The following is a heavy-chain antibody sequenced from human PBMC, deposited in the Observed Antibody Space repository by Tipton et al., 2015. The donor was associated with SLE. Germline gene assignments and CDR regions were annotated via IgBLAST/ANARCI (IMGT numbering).Heavy chain of an antibody. Sequence: SLRLSCATSGFTFTTQVMHWVRQAPGKGLEWLALISYDGGNKFYADSVKGRFTISRDNSKNALYLQVSSLRAEDTGVYYCARDTPHFYWGQGTLVTVSS. D-gene: IGHD3-3*02. V-gene: IGHV3-33*01. J-gene: IGHJ4*02. CDR2: ISYDGGNK. CDR1: GFTFTTQV. CDR3: ARDTPHFY.